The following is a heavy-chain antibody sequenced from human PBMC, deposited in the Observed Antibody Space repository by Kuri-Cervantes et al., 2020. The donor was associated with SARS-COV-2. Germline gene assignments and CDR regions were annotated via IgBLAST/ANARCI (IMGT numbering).Heavy chain of an antibody. CDR1: GFTFSSYW. Sequence: GESLKTSCAASGFTFSSYWMSWVRQAPGKGLEWVANIKQDGSEKYYVDSVKGRFTISRDNSKTTLYLQMNSLRAEDTAVYYCGLASGSSYSPNYWGQGTLVTVSS. CDR3: GLASGSSYSPNY. J-gene: IGHJ4*02. D-gene: IGHD3-10*01. V-gene: IGHV3-7*03. CDR2: IKQDGSEK.